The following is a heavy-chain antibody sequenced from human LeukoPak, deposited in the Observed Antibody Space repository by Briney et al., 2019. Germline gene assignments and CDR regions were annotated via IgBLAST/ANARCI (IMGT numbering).Heavy chain of an antibody. J-gene: IGHJ4*02. Sequence: PSETLSLTCTVSGGSISSYYWSWIRQPPGKGLEWNGYIYYSGSTNYNPSLKSRVTISVDTSKNQFSLKLSSVTAADTAVYYCARGATMQRADYWGQGTLVTVSS. CDR3: ARGATMQRADY. V-gene: IGHV4-59*08. D-gene: IGHD5-12*01. CDR2: IYYSGST. CDR1: GGSISSYY.